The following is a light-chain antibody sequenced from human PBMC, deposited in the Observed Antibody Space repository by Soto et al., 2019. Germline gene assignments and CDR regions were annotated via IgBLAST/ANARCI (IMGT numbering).Light chain of an antibody. J-gene: IGKJ5*01. Sequence: DILMTQSPDSLAVSVGERATINCKSSQRVLYSSNNKNYLAWYQQKPGQPPKLLIYWASTRESGVPDRFSGSGSGTDFTLTISSLQAEDVAVYYCQQYYSTPITFGQGTRLEIK. CDR1: QRVLYSSNNKNY. V-gene: IGKV4-1*01. CDR3: QQYYSTPIT. CDR2: WAS.